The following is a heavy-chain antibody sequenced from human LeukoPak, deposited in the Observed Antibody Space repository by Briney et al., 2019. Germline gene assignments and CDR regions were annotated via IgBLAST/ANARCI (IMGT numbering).Heavy chain of an antibody. CDR3: ARGRGDYGVFQH. CDR2: INPNSGGT. D-gene: IGHD4-17*01. J-gene: IGHJ1*01. Sequence: ASVKVSCKASGYTFTGYYMHWVRQATGQGLEWMGWINPNSGGTNYAQKFQGRVTMTRDTSISTAYMELSRLRSDDTAVYYCARGRGDYGVFQHWGQGTLVTVSS. V-gene: IGHV1-2*02. CDR1: GYTFTGYY.